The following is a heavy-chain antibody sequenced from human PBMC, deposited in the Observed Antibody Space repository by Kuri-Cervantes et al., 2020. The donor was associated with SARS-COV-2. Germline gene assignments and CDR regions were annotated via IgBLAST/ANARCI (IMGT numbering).Heavy chain of an antibody. D-gene: IGHD3-22*01. CDR3: ARLYYYDSSGYYYYYGMDV. V-gene: IGHV1-18*01. Sequence: ASVKASCKASGYTFTSYGVSWVRQAPGQELEWMGWISAYNGNTNYAQKLQGRVTMTTDTSTSTAYMELRSLRSDDTAVYYCARLYYYDSSGYYYYYGMDVWGQGNTVHVAS. J-gene: IGHJ6*01. CDR2: ISAYNGNT. CDR1: GYTFTSYG.